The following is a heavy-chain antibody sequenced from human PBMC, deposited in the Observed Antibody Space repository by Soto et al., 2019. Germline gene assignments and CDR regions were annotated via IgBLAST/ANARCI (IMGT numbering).Heavy chain of an antibody. V-gene: IGHV4-34*01. CDR3: ARGGDVVVPAAISSYWFDP. CDR2: INHSGST. D-gene: IGHD2-2*01. J-gene: IGHJ5*02. CDR1: GGSFSGYY. Sequence: SETLSLTCAVYGGSFSGYYWSWIRQPPGKGLEWIGEINHSGSTNYNPSLKSRVTISVDTSKNQFSLKLSSVTAADTAVYYCARGGDVVVPAAISSYWFDPWGQGTLVTVSS.